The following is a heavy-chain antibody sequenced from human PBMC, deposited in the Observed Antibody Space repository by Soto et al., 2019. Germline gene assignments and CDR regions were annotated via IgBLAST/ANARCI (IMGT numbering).Heavy chain of an antibody. J-gene: IGHJ4*02. CDR3: TKSSGGSSSVGMDY. V-gene: IGHV3-30*04. CDR2: ITRDGYNK. Sequence: PGGSLRLCCAVSGFIFKNYALNWVRQAPGKGLEWVASITRDGYNKYYADSVKGRFTISRDNSKNTLSLQMTALRVEDSSVYYCTKSSGGSSSVGMDYWGPGTLVTVSS. D-gene: IGHD6-6*01. CDR1: GFIFKNYA.